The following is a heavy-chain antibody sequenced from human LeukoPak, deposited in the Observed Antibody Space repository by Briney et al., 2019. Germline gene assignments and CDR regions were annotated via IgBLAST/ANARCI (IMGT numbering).Heavy chain of an antibody. D-gene: IGHD3-22*01. J-gene: IGHJ4*02. CDR2: IIPIFGTA. Sequence: SVKVSCKASGGTFSSYAISWVRQAPGQGLEWMGGIIPIFGTANYAQKFQGRVAITADESTSTAYMELSSLRSEDTAVYYCARDFRNSYYDSSGPQDYWGQGTLVTVSS. CDR1: GGTFSSYA. CDR3: ARDFRNSYYDSSGPQDY. V-gene: IGHV1-69*13.